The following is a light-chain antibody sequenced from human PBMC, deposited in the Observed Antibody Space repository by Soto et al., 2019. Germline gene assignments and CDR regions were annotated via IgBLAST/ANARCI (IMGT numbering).Light chain of an antibody. CDR1: QSVDSSG. CDR2: GSS. J-gene: IGKJ1*01. CDR3: QQYGESPDRDRWT. Sequence: EIVLTQSPDPLSLSPGVRATLACRARQSVDSSGLAWYQQKPGQAPRLLMYGSSNRATGIPDRFSGSGSGTDFTLTISRLEPEDFAVYYCQQYGESPDRDRWTFGQGTKVEIK. V-gene: IGKV3-20*01.